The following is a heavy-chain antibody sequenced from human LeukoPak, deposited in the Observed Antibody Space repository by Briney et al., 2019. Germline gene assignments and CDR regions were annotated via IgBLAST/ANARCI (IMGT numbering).Heavy chain of an antibody. J-gene: IGHJ4*02. D-gene: IGHD2-2*01. CDR3: ARVVVVPAVYFDH. V-gene: IGHV1-2*02. Sequence: ASVRVSYKASGYTFSGYYMHWVRQAPGQGLEWMGWINANSGGVHYAQKFQGRVTMTRDTSTSTAHMELSRLKSDDTAVYYCARVVVVPAVYFDHWGQGALVTVSS. CDR2: INANSGGV. CDR1: GYTFSGYY.